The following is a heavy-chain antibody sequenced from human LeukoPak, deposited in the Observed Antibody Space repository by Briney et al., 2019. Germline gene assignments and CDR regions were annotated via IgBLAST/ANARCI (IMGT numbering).Heavy chain of an antibody. V-gene: IGHV3-23*01. Sequence: GGSLRPSCATSGFSFSTHAMNWVRQAPGKGLEWVSVISGSAGTTYFADSVKGRFTISRDFSKNTLYLQMNSLRAEDTAVYYCARDLASKGNYYGSGSLQFGPWGQGTLVTVSS. CDR2: ISGSAGTT. CDR3: ARDLASKGNYYGSGSLQFGP. D-gene: IGHD3-10*01. CDR1: GFSFSTHA. J-gene: IGHJ5*02.